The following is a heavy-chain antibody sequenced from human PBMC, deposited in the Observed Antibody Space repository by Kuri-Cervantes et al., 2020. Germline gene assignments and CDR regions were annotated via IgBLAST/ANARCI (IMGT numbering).Heavy chain of an antibody. V-gene: IGHV3-48*04. CDR1: GFTFSSYS. J-gene: IGHJ3*02. Sequence: GGSLLSCAASGFTFSSYSMNWVRQAPGKGLEWVSYISSSSSTIYYADSVKGRFTISRDNAKNSLYLQMNSLRAEDTAVYYCARDDGVITMIVEDSHDAFDIWGQGTMVTVSS. CDR3: ARDDGVITMIVEDSHDAFDI. D-gene: IGHD3-22*01. CDR2: ISSSSSTI.